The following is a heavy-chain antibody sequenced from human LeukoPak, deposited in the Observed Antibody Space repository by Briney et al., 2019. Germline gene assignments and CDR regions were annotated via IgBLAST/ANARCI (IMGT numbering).Heavy chain of an antibody. V-gene: IGHV3-21*01. CDR3: ARESKSSRNFDY. J-gene: IGHJ4*02. Sequence: GSLRLSCAASGFTFSSYSMNWVRQAPGKGLEWVSSISSSSSYIYYADSVQGRFTISSDNAKNSLYLQMNSLRAEDTAVYYCARESKSSRNFDYWGQGTLVTVSS. CDR1: GFTFSSYS. CDR2: ISSSSSYI.